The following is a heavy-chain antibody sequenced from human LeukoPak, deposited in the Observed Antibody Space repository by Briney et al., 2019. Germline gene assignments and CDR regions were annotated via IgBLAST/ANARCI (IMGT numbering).Heavy chain of an antibody. V-gene: IGHV4-4*07. D-gene: IGHD1-1*01. J-gene: IGHJ4*02. CDR3: ARSGYVTFDY. CDR1: GGSIGTFY. CDR2: IWSSGTT. Sequence: PSETLSLTCSVSGGSIGTFYWNWIRQPAGKGLEWIGRIWSSGTTNYNPFLKSRVTMSLDTSKNQVSLNLISVTAADTALYYCARSGYVTFDYWGRGTVVIVSS.